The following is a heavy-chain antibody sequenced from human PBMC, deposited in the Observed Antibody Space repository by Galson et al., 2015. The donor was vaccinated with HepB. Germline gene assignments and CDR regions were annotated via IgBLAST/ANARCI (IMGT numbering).Heavy chain of an antibody. J-gene: IGHJ3*02. CDR3: ARDRVHYYDSSGYYPGKAFDI. Sequence: SVKVSCKASGGTFSSYAISWVRQALGQGLEWMGRIIPILGIANYAQKFQGRVTITADKSTSTAYMELSSLRSEDTAVYYCARDRVHYYDSSGYYPGKAFDIWGQGTMVTVSS. V-gene: IGHV1-69*04. CDR2: IIPILGIA. D-gene: IGHD3-22*01. CDR1: GGTFSSYA.